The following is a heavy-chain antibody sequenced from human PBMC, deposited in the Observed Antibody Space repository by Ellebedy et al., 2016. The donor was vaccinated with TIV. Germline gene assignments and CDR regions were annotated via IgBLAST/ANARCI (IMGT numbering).Heavy chain of an antibody. Sequence: SETLSLXXAVYGGSFSGYYWSWIRQPPGKGLEWIGEINHSGSTNYNPSLKSRVTISVDTSKNQFSLKLSSVTAADTAVYYCARDRGSIAVVHSDAFDIWGQGTMVTVSS. D-gene: IGHD6-19*01. CDR2: INHSGST. J-gene: IGHJ3*02. CDR3: ARDRGSIAVVHSDAFDI. CDR1: GGSFSGYY. V-gene: IGHV4-34*01.